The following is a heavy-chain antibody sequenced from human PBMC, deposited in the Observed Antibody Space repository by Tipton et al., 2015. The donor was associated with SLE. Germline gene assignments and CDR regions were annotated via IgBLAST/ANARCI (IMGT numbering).Heavy chain of an antibody. D-gene: IGHD2-21*01. CDR3: ARETDGCKQRDCGCDT. J-gene: IGHJ3*02. V-gene: IGHV3-48*03. Sequence: SLRLSCAASGFTFSIYEMHWVRQAPGKGLEWVSYISTTGTTIYYADSVKGRFTISRDNAKNSLYLQMNSLRAEATAVYYCARETDGCKQRDCGCDTRGKGTMGTAS. CDR1: GFTFSIYE. CDR2: ISTTGTTI.